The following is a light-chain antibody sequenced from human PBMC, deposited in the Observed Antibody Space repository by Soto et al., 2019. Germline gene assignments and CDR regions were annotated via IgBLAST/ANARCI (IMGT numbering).Light chain of an antibody. J-gene: IGLJ1*01. CDR3: AAWEGSTKSHV. V-gene: IGLV1-36*01. CDR2: YDD. Sequence: QSVLTQPPSVSGAPRQRVTISCSGSSSNIGSNAVNWYQQFPGKAPKLLIYYDDLLASGVSARFSGSKSGASASLAISGLQCEEEADYYCAAWEGSTKSHVFGSGTKVTV. CDR1: SSNIGSNA.